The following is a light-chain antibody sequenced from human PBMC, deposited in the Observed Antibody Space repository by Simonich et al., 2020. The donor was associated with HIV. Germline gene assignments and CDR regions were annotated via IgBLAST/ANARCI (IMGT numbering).Light chain of an antibody. CDR1: QSISSY. J-gene: IGKJ4*01. Sequence: DTQVTQSPSSLSASVGDRVTITCRASQSISSYLNWYQQKPGQAPKLLIYAASNLQSGFPSRFSGSGSATDFTLTISSLQPEDFATYYCQQSYTTPLTFGGGTKVEIK. V-gene: IGKV1-39*01. CDR3: QQSYTTPLT. CDR2: AAS.